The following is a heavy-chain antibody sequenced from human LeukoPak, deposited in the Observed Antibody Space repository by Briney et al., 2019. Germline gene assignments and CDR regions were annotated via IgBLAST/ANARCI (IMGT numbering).Heavy chain of an antibody. Sequence: SETLSLTCAVHGGSFSGYYWSWIRQPPGKGLEWIGEINHSGSTNYNPSLKSRVTISVDTSKNQFSLKLSSVTAADTAVYYCARPHRAYGDYVFDYWGQGTLVTVSS. CDR3: ARPHRAYGDYVFDY. J-gene: IGHJ4*02. V-gene: IGHV4-34*01. CDR1: GGSFSGYY. D-gene: IGHD4-17*01. CDR2: INHSGST.